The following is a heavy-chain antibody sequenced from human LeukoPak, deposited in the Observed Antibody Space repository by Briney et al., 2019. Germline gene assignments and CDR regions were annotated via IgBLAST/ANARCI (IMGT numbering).Heavy chain of an antibody. V-gene: IGHV4-34*01. CDR1: GGSFSGYF. Sequence: SETLSLTCAVYGGSFSGYFWSSIRQPPGKGLEWLGEISHSGSTNYSPSLKSRVTISVDTSKNQFSLKLSFVTAADTAVYYCARALHGGSYFLDYWGQGTLVTVSS. J-gene: IGHJ4*02. CDR3: ARALHGGSYFLDY. D-gene: IGHD1-26*01. CDR2: ISHSGST.